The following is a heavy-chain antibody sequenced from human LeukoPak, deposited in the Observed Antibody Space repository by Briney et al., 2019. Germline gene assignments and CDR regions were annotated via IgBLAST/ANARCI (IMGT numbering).Heavy chain of an antibody. CDR2: ISSSGSTI. V-gene: IGHV3-11*01. Sequence: GGSLRLSCAASGFTFSDYYMSWIRQAPGKGLEWVSYISSSGSTIYFADSVKGRFTISRDNAKNSLYLQMNSLRAEDTAVYYCARDLQYSGYDLAFDYWGQGTLVTVSS. CDR1: GFTFSDYY. CDR3: ARDLQYSGYDLAFDY. D-gene: IGHD5-12*01. J-gene: IGHJ4*02.